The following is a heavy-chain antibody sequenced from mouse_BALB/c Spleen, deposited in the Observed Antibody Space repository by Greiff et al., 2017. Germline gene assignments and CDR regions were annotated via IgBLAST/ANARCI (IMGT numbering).Heavy chain of an antibody. CDR1: GYTFTSYW. V-gene: IGHV1-87*01. Sequence: VQLQQSGAELARPGASVKLSCKASGYTFTSYWMQWVKQRPGQGLEWIGAIYPGDGDTRYTQKFKGKATLTADKSSSTAYMQLSSLASEDSAVYYCARDYRYAFAYWGQGTLVTVSA. D-gene: IGHD2-14*01. CDR3: ARDYRYAFAY. J-gene: IGHJ3*01. CDR2: IYPGDGDT.